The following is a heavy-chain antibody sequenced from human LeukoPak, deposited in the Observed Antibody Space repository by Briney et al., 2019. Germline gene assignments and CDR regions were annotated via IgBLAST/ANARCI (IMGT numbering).Heavy chain of an antibody. CDR3: AKDRYYYDSGGYFDY. CDR2: IRYDGSNK. Sequence: GGSLRLSCAASGFTFSSYGMHWVRQAPGKGLEWVAFIRYDGSNKYYADSVKGRFTISRDNSKNTLYLQMNSLRAEDTAVYYCAKDRYYYDSGGYFDYWGQGTLVTVSS. J-gene: IGHJ4*02. V-gene: IGHV3-30*02. D-gene: IGHD3-22*01. CDR1: GFTFSSYG.